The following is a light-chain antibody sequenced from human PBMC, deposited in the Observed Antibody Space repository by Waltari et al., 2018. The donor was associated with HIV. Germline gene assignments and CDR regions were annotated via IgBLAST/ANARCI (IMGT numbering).Light chain of an antibody. V-gene: IGLV2-18*02. CDR2: EVS. CDR1: SSDVGSYNR. Sequence: QSALTQPPSVSGSPGQSVTISCTGTSSDVGSYNRVSWYQQPPGTAPTLMIYEVSNRPPGVPDRFSVSKSGNTASLTISGLQAEDEADYYCSSYTSSSTYVFGTGTKVTVL. J-gene: IGLJ1*01. CDR3: SSYTSSSTYV.